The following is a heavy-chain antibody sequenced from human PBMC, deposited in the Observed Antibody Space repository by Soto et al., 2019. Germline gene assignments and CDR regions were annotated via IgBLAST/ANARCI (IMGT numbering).Heavy chain of an antibody. V-gene: IGHV3-30-3*01. Sequence: QVQLVESGGGVVQPGRSLRLSCAASGFTFSSYAMHWVRQAPGKGLEWVAVISYGGSNKYYADSVKGRFTISRDNSKNPLYLQMNSLRAEDTAVYYCAREGLQYSSTHLYGMHVWGQGTTVTVSS. CDR3: AREGLQYSSTHLYGMHV. CDR1: GFTFSSYA. D-gene: IGHD6-13*01. CDR2: ISYGGSNK. J-gene: IGHJ6*02.